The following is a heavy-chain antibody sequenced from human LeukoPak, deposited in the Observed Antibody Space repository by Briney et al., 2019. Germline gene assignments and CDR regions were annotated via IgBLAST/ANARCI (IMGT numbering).Heavy chain of an antibody. CDR3: ARLKGSSFLFDY. Sequence: SETLSLTCTVYGGPISSYYWSWIRQPPGKGLEWIGYIYYSGSTNYNPSLKSRVTISVDTSKNQFSLKLSSVTAADTAVYYCARLKGSSFLFDYWGQGTLVTVSS. CDR2: IYYSGST. J-gene: IGHJ4*02. V-gene: IGHV4-59*08. CDR1: GGPISSYY. D-gene: IGHD1-26*01.